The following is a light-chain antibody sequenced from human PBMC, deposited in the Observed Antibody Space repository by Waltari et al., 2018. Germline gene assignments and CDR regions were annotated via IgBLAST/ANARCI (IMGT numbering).Light chain of an antibody. CDR1: SANIGSNY. CDR3: AAWDDSLHGPV. J-gene: IGLJ2*01. Sequence: QSVLTQPPSASGTPGQRVIISCSGSSANIGSNYVYWYQQVPGTAPKLLICKNNQRPSGVPDRFSGSKSGTSASLAISGLRSEDEADYYCAAWDDSLHGPVFGGGTKLTVL. CDR2: KNN. V-gene: IGLV1-47*01.